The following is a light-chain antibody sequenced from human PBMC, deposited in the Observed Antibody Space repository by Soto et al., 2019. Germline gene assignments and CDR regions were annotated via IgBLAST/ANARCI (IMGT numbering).Light chain of an antibody. J-gene: IGKJ5*01. CDR2: AAS. Sequence: DIQISQSTSSVYASVGERVTSTCRASQGSSSWLAWYQQRPGNAPKLLIYAASSLQSGVPSRFSGSGSGTAFNFPISCLNPEDFASYYCHQANNFPITVGQGTRLEIK. CDR1: QGSSSW. CDR3: HQANNFPIT. V-gene: IGKV1D-12*01.